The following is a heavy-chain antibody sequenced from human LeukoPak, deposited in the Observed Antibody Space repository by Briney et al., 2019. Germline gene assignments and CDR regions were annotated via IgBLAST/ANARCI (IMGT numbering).Heavy chain of an antibody. CDR2: ISYDGSNK. CDR3: AREISRFGI. CDR1: GFTFSSYA. J-gene: IGHJ4*02. D-gene: IGHD3-16*01. Sequence: PGGSLRLSCAASGFTFSSYAMHWVRQAPGRGLEWVAVISYDGSNKYYADSVKGRFTISRDNSKNTLYLQMNSLRAEDTAVYYCAREISRFGIWGQGTPVTVSS. V-gene: IGHV3-30-3*01.